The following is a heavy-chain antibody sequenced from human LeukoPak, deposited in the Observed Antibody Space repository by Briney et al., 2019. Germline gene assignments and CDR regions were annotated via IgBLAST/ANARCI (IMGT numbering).Heavy chain of an antibody. CDR2: IYYSGST. CDR1: GGSISSYY. J-gene: IGHJ4*02. CDR3: ARVTWGSGEAL. Sequence: SETLSLTCTVSGGSISSYYWGWIRQPPGTGLEWIGYIYYSGSTNYNPSLKSRVTISVDTSKNQFSLKLSSVTAADTAVYYCARVTWGSGEALWGQGTLVTVSS. D-gene: IGHD6-19*01. V-gene: IGHV4-59*01.